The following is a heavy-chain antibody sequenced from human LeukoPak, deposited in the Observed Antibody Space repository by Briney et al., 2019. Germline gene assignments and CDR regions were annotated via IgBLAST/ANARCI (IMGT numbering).Heavy chain of an antibody. CDR1: GVSFSGYS. J-gene: IGHJ5*02. CDR3: ARGPMRSWFDP. Sequence: KPSETLSLTCAVYGVSFSGYSWNWIRQPPGKGLEWIGEINHSGSSNYSPSLKSRVTISLDTSKNQFSLKLTSITAADTAVYYCARGPMRSWFDPWGQGTLVTVSS. V-gene: IGHV4-34*01. CDR2: INHSGSS.